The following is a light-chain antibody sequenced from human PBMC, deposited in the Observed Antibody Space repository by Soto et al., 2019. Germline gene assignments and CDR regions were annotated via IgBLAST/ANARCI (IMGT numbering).Light chain of an antibody. CDR1: QSVSSSY. CDR2: GAS. J-gene: IGKJ1*01. Sequence: EIVLTQSPGTLSLSPGVRATLSCRASQSVSSSYLAWYQQKPGQAPRLLIYGASSRATGIPDRFSGSGSGTDFTLTISRLEPEDFAVYYCQQYGSSPLAFGQGTKVEIK. CDR3: QQYGSSPLA. V-gene: IGKV3-20*01.